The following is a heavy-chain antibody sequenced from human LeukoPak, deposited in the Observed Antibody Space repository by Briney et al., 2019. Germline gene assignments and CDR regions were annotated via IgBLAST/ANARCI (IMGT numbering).Heavy chain of an antibody. CDR2: IKQDGSEK. Sequence: GGSLRLSCAASGFTLSSYWMSWVRQAPGKGLEWVANIKQDGSEKYYVDSVKGRFTISRDNAKNSLYLQMNSLRAEDTAVYYCARDNGIAVAWGAFDIWGQGTMVTVSS. D-gene: IGHD6-19*01. V-gene: IGHV3-7*01. CDR1: GFTLSSYW. J-gene: IGHJ3*02. CDR3: ARDNGIAVAWGAFDI.